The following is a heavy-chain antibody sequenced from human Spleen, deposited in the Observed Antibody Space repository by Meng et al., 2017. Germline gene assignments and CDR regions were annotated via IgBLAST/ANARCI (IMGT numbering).Heavy chain of an antibody. CDR1: GGSFSDYY. D-gene: IGHD6-13*01. CDR3: ARRRIAAAGMLDY. Sequence: QVQLQQWGAGLLKPSETLSLTCVVSGGSFSDYYWSWIRQPPGKGLEWIGEIYHSGSTNYNPSLKSRVTISVDKSKNQFSLKLSSVTAADTAVYYCARRRIAAAGMLDYWGQGTLVTVSS. J-gene: IGHJ4*02. CDR2: IYHSGST. V-gene: IGHV4-34*01.